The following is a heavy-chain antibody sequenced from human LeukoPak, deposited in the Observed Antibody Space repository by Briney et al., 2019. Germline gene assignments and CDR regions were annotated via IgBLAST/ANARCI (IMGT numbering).Heavy chain of an antibody. CDR1: GFTFSSYA. V-gene: IGHV3-30*04. Sequence: GGSLRLSCAASGFTFSSYAMHWVRQAPGKGLEWVAVVSYDGSNKYYANSVKGRFTISRDKSKNTLHLQMNSLRAEDTAIYYCAIDTSFAVGATLDFWGQGTLVTVSS. CDR2: VSYDGSNK. J-gene: IGHJ4*02. D-gene: IGHD1-26*01. CDR3: AIDTSFAVGATLDF.